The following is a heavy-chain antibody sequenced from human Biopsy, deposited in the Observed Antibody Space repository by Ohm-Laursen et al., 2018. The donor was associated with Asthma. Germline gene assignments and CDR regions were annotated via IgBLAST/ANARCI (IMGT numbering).Heavy chain of an antibody. CDR2: ISASGVRT. CDR3: AKITTDRRKANNWFDP. V-gene: IGHV3-23*01. CDR1: GFAFNNSS. D-gene: IGHD3-22*01. J-gene: IGHJ5*02. Sequence: LRLSCSASGFAFNNSSMTWVRQAPGKGLEWVSSISASGVRTFYADSVKGRFTVSRDSSRNTLYLQLSTLRVEDTAVYFCAKITTDRRKANNWFDPWGQGTLVTVSS.